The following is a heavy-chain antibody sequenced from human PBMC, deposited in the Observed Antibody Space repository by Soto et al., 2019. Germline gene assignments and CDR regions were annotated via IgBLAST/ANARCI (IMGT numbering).Heavy chain of an antibody. CDR3: ARAIGYCSSTSCHGFDY. D-gene: IGHD2-2*01. CDR1: GGSISSGGYY. CDR2: IYYSGST. Sequence: TLSLTCTVSGGSISSGGYYWSWIRQHPGKGLEWIGYIYYSGSTYYNQSLKSRVTISVDTSKNQFSLKLSSVTAADTAVYYCARAIGYCSSTSCHGFDYWGQGTLVTVSS. J-gene: IGHJ4*02. V-gene: IGHV4-31*03.